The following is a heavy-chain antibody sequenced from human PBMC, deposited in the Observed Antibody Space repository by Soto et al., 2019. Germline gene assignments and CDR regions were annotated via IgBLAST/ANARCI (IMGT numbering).Heavy chain of an antibody. CDR2: IIPMLPVT. J-gene: IGHJ3*01. V-gene: IGHV1-69*02. Sequence: QVHLIQSGAEVKKPGSSVKVSCKAAGGTFNTYTLFWVRQAPGHGLEWMGRIIPMLPVTNSAQKFQGRLTLTAHKSTATAFMELTSLTSDDTAVYYCSIGSSSAETFDVWGQGTMVTVSS. CDR1: GGTFNTYT. D-gene: IGHD6-6*01. CDR3: SIGSSSAETFDV.